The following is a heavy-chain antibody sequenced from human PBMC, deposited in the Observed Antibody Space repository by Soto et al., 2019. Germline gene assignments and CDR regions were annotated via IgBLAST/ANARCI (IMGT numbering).Heavy chain of an antibody. CDR3: ARSNMEYYYYYGMDV. CDR1: GYSFTSYW. V-gene: IGHV5-51*01. Sequence: GEPLKISCKGSGYSFTSYWIGWVRQMPGKGLEWMGIIYPGDSDTRYSPSFQGQVTISADKSISTAYLQRSSLKASDTAMYYCARSNMEYYYYYGMDVWGQGTTVTVSS. J-gene: IGHJ6*02. CDR2: IYPGDSDT. D-gene: IGHD3-3*01.